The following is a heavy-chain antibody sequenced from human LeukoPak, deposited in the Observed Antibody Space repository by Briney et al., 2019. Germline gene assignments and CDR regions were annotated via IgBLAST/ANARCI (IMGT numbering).Heavy chain of an antibody. CDR1: GYTLTELS. Sequence: ASVKVSCKVSGYTLTELSMHWVRQAPGKGLEWMGGFDPEDCETIYAQKFQGRVTMTEDTSTDTAYMELSSLRSEDTAVYYCATDGSTPDAFDIWGQGTMVTVSS. CDR2: FDPEDCET. CDR3: ATDGSTPDAFDI. V-gene: IGHV1-24*01. J-gene: IGHJ3*02. D-gene: IGHD5-12*01.